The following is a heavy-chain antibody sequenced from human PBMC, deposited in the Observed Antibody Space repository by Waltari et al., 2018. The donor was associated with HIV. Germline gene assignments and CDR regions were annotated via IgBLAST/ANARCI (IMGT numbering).Heavy chain of an antibody. CDR2: IYYSGNT. CDR1: GAPITINNFH. D-gene: IGHD3-22*01. V-gene: IGHV4-39*07. Sequence: LQLHESGPGRVKPSETLSLTCTVSGAPITINNFHWGWVRQPPGKGLEFIGTIYYSGNTYYNASLKPRVTMSVDRSKNQFFLHLSSVSAADTAIYFCARTHDFDRSGYSFDPWGQGILVRVSA. J-gene: IGHJ5*02. CDR3: ARTHDFDRSGYSFDP.